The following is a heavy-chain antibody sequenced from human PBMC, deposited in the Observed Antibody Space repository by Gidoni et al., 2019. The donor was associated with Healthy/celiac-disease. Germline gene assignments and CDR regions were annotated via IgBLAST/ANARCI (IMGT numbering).Heavy chain of an antibody. J-gene: IGHJ4*02. CDR1: GGTFSSYT. Sequence: QVQLVQSGAEVKKPGSSVKVSCKASGGTFSSYTISWVRQAPGQGLEWMGRIIPILGIANYAQKFQGRVTITADKSTSTAYMELSSLRSEDTAVYYCARLYSSSHKEGYYFDYWGQGTLVTVSS. D-gene: IGHD6-6*01. V-gene: IGHV1-69*02. CDR2: IIPILGIA. CDR3: ARLYSSSHKEGYYFDY.